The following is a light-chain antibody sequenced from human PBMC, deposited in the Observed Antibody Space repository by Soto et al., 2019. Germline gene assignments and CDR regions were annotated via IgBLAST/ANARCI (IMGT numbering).Light chain of an antibody. Sequence: QSALTQPASVSGSPGQSITISCAGTRSDVGGYEFVSWYQRHPGKGPKLMIYEGSKRPSGVSNRFSGSKSGSTASLTISGXXAEDEADYYCCSSRIFGGGTKLTVL. J-gene: IGLJ2*01. CDR2: EGS. V-gene: IGLV2-23*01. CDR1: RSDVGGYEF. CDR3: CSSRI.